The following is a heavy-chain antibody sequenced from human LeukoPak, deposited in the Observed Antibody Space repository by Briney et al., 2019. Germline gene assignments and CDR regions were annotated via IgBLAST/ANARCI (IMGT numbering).Heavy chain of an antibody. Sequence: PSETLSLTCTVSGGSISSGDYYWSWIRQPPGQGLEWIGYIYYSGSTYYNPSLKSRATISVDTSKNQFSLKPSSVTAADTAVYYCAREGGDSSGYYSGRNWFDPWGQGTLVTVSS. CDR3: AREGGDSSGYYSGRNWFDP. CDR1: GGSISSGDYY. D-gene: IGHD3-22*01. CDR2: IYYSGST. V-gene: IGHV4-30-4*08. J-gene: IGHJ5*02.